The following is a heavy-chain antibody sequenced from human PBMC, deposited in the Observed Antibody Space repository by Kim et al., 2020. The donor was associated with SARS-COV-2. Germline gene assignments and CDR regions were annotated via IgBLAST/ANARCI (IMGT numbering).Heavy chain of an antibody. CDR1: GYNFTSYA. CDR2: INAGNGNT. CDR3: ATLDTMIAAAGT. Sequence: ASVKVSCKASGYNFTSYAMHWVRQAPGQRLEWMGWINAGNGNTKYSQKFQGRVTITRDTSASTAYMELSSLRSEDTAVYYCATLDTMIAAAGTWGQGTLVTVSS. D-gene: IGHD6-13*01. V-gene: IGHV1-3*01. J-gene: IGHJ4*02.